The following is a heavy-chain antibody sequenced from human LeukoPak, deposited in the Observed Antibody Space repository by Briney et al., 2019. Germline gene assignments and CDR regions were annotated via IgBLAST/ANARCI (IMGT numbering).Heavy chain of an antibody. CDR3: ARDKMYDYGDYAWSGRFDY. CDR2: INPNSGGT. D-gene: IGHD4-17*01. CDR1: GNTFTGYY. Sequence: EASVKVSCKASGNTFTGYYMHWVRQAPGQGLEWMGWINPNSGGTNYAQKFQGRVTMTRDTSISTANMELSRLRSDDTAVYYCARDKMYDYGDYAWSGRFDYWGQGTLVTVSS. V-gene: IGHV1-2*02. J-gene: IGHJ4*02.